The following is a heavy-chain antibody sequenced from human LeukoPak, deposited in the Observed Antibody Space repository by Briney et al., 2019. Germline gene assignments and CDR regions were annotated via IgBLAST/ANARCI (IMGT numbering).Heavy chain of an antibody. D-gene: IGHD1-26*01. Sequence: AGGSLRLSCAASRFTFSSYGMHWVRQAPGKGLEWVAYIQYDGSNEQYADSVKGRFTIYRDNSKNTLYLQMNSLRAEDTAVYYCAKVASGSYYNWPFDYWGQGTLVTVSS. J-gene: IGHJ4*02. CDR3: AKVASGSYYNWPFDY. CDR1: RFTFSSYG. CDR2: IQYDGSNE. V-gene: IGHV3-30*02.